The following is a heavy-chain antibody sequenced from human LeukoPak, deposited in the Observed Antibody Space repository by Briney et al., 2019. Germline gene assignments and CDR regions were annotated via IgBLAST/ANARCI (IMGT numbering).Heavy chain of an antibody. V-gene: IGHV4-38-2*02. CDR2: IYHSGST. Sequence: SETLSLTCTVSGYSISSGFYWGWIRQPPGKGLEWIGSIYHSGSTYYNPSLKSRVTISVDTSKNQFSLKLSSVTAADTAVYYCARVMYYYDSSGYSDYWGQGTLVTVSS. J-gene: IGHJ4*02. CDR3: ARVMYYYDSSGYSDY. CDR1: GYSISSGFY. D-gene: IGHD3-22*01.